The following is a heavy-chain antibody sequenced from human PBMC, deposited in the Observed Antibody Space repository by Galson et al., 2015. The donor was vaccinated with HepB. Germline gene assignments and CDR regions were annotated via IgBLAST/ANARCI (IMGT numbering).Heavy chain of an antibody. Sequence: SVKVSCKASGGTFSSYAISWVRQAPGQGLEWMGGIIPIFGTANYAQKFRGRVTITADESTSTAYMELSSLRSEDTAVYYCARVGITGTNYYYYGMDVWGQGTTVTVSS. V-gene: IGHV1-69*13. D-gene: IGHD1-7*01. CDR2: IIPIFGTA. CDR3: ARVGITGTNYYYYGMDV. CDR1: GGTFSSYA. J-gene: IGHJ6*02.